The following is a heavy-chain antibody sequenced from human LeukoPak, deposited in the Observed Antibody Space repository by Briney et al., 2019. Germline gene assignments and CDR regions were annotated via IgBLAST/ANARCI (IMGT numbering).Heavy chain of an antibody. D-gene: IGHD1-14*01. J-gene: IGHJ3*02. CDR1: GASISSGSNY. Sequence: SETLSLTCTVSGASISSGSNYWSWIRQPAGKGLEWIGRIYTSGSTNYNPSLKSRVTISVDTSKNQFSLKLSSVTAADTAVYYCARVESYPLRNAFDIWGQGTMVTVSS. V-gene: IGHV4-61*02. CDR2: IYTSGST. CDR3: ARVESYPLRNAFDI.